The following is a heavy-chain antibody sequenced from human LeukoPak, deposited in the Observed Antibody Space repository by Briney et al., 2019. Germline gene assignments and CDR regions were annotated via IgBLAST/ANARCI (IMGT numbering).Heavy chain of an antibody. J-gene: IGHJ4*02. CDR3: EKGRLRFLEWLFVY. D-gene: IGHD3-3*01. Sequence: PGGSLRLSCAASGFTFSGYDMRWVRQAPGKGLEWVAFIRYDGSTKYYADSVKGRFTISRDNSKNTLYLQMNSLRAEDTAVYYCEKGRLRFLEWLFVYWGQGTLVTVSS. CDR1: GFTFSGYD. V-gene: IGHV3-30*02. CDR2: IRYDGSTK.